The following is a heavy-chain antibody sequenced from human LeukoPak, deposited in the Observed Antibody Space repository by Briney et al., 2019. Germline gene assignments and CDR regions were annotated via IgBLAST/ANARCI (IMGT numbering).Heavy chain of an antibody. Sequence: SETLSLTCAVSGGSFSGHYWGWIRQSPGKGLEWIGEITERGSTNYNPALKSRVTMSRDPSKNHFSMKVSSVTAPDTAVYYCASGPITEDGTFHSPTAWGQGTLVTVSS. J-gene: IGHJ5*02. D-gene: IGHD1-1*01. CDR3: ASGPITEDGTFHSPTA. CDR2: ITERGST. V-gene: IGHV4-34*01. CDR1: GGSFSGHY.